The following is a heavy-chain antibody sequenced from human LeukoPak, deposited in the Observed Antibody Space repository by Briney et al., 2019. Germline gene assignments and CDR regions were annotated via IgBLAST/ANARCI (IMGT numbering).Heavy chain of an antibody. CDR3: ARHSLLGSSWYNFDY. CDR2: IYHSGST. J-gene: IGHJ4*02. Sequence: SETQSLTCTVSGGSISSYSLSWIRRPPGKGLEWIGYIYHSGSTNYNPSLKSRVTISVDTSKNQFSLKLSSVTAADTAVFYCARHSLLGSSWYNFDYWGQGTLVTVSS. D-gene: IGHD6-13*01. V-gene: IGHV4-59*08. CDR1: GGSISSYS.